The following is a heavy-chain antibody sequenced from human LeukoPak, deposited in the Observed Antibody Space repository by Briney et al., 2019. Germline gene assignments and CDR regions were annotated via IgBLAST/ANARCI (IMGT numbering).Heavy chain of an antibody. Sequence: GGSLRLSCAASGFTFSSSAMSWVRQAPGKGLEWVSSISGSGRGSNTYYADSLKGRFTISRDNSKNTLYLQMNSLKTEDTAVYYCTSDSAGYYYGSGRDFDYWGQGTLVTVSS. CDR2: ISGSGRGSNT. D-gene: IGHD3-10*01. CDR1: GFTFSSSA. J-gene: IGHJ4*02. CDR3: TSDSAGYYYGSGRDFDY. V-gene: IGHV3-23*01.